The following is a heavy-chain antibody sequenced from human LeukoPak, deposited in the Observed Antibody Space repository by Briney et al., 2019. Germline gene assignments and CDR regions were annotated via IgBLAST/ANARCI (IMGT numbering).Heavy chain of an antibody. V-gene: IGHV3-66*01. J-gene: IGHJ6*02. Sequence: PGGSLRLSCAVSGFTVTSNYMSWVRQAPGKGLEWVSVVYPGGLTYHADSVKGRFTISRDTSKNTVYLQMNSLRAEDTAVYYCAIGGVIWRMDVWAKGPRSPSP. CDR3: AIGGVIWRMDV. D-gene: IGHD2/OR15-2a*01. CDR2: VYPGGLT. CDR1: GFTVTSNY.